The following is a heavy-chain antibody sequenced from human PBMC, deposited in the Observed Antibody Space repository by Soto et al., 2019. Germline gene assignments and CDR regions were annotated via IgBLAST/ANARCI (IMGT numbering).Heavy chain of an antibody. CDR3: VTADCRGRSCSCAFDI. V-gene: IGHV3-64D*06. D-gene: IGHD2-15*01. Sequence: GGSLSLSCSSSGFTFSSYAMHWVRHSPGKGLEYVSAISSNGGSTYYADSVKGRFTISRDNSKNTLYLQMSSLRAEDTAVYYCVTADCRGRSCSCAFDIWGQGTIVTVSS. CDR1: GFTFSSYA. J-gene: IGHJ3*02. CDR2: ISSNGGST.